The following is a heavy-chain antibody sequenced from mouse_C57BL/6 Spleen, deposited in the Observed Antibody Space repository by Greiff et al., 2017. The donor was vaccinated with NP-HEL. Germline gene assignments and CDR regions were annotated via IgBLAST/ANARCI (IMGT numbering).Heavy chain of an antibody. V-gene: IGHV1-55*01. CDR1: GYTFTSYW. CDR3: AREGGYDDYAMDY. CDR2: IYPGSGST. Sequence: QVHVKQPGAELVKPGASVKMSCKASGYTFTSYWITWVKQRPGQGLEWIGDIYPGSGSTNYNEKFKSKATLTVDTSSSTAYMQLSSLTSEDSAVYYCAREGGYDDYAMDYWGQGTSVTVSS. J-gene: IGHJ4*01. D-gene: IGHD2-2*01.